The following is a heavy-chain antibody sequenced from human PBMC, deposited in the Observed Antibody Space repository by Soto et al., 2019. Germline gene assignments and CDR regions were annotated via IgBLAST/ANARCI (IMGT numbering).Heavy chain of an antibody. CDR2: IYYSGST. Sequence: TSETLSLTCTVSGGSISSYYWSWIRQPPGKGLEWIGYIYYSGSTNYNPSLKSRVTISVDTSKNQFSLKLSSVTAADTAVYYCARLIRGKYYFDYWGQGTLVTVSS. CDR1: GGSISSYY. V-gene: IGHV4-59*01. CDR3: ARLIRGKYYFDY. J-gene: IGHJ4*02. D-gene: IGHD3-10*01.